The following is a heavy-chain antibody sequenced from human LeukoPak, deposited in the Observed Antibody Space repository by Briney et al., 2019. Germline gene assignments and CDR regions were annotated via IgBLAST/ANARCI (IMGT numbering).Heavy chain of an antibody. V-gene: IGHV4-30-2*01. CDR3: AREGRGRNSYGDYYYYGIDV. J-gene: IGHJ6*02. CDR1: GGSISRGGYS. D-gene: IGHD5-18*01. CDR2: IYHSGST. Sequence: PSHTLSLTCAVSGGSISRGGYSWGWIRQPPGKGLEWIGYIYHSGSTYYNPSLKSRVTISVDRSKNQFSLKLSSVTAADTAVYYCAREGRGRNSYGDYYYYGIDVWGQGTTVSVSS.